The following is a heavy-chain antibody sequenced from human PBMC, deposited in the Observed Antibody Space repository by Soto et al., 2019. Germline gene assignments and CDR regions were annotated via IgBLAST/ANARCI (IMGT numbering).Heavy chain of an antibody. CDR2: IYYSGST. D-gene: IGHD2-2*01. Sequence: SETLSLTCTVSGGSISSGGYYWSWIRQHPGQGLEWIGYIYYSGSTYYNPSLKCRVTISVDTSKNQFSLKLSSVTAADTAVYYWARQGEWGVPAARLHWVNGFDPWGQGTLVTVSS. CDR3: ARQGEWGVPAARLHWVNGFDP. V-gene: IGHV4-31*03. J-gene: IGHJ5*02. CDR1: GGSISSGGYY.